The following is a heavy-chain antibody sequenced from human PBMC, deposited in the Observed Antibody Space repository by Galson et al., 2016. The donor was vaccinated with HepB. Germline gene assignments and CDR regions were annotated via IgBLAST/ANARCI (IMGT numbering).Heavy chain of an antibody. CDR1: GFTFSGYS. Sequence: SLRLSCAASGFTFSGYSMSWVRQAPGKGLEWVSSITSYGSHIFYADSVMGRFTISRDNAKNALYLQMNRLRAEDTAVYYCARPVDSRGDPFNYWGQGTRVTVSS. D-gene: IGHD5-12*01. CDR3: ARPVDSRGDPFNY. J-gene: IGHJ4*02. CDR2: ITSYGSHI. V-gene: IGHV3-21*01.